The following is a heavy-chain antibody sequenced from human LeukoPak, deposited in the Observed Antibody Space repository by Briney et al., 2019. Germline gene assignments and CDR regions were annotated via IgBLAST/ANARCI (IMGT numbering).Heavy chain of an antibody. Sequence: PGGSLRLSCAASGFTFSSYWMKWVRQTPGKGLEWVANIKQDSGTRNYLDSVRGRFTISRDNANNSVYLQMNSLRTEDTAVYYCVKGGYGFDVWGQGTMVTVSS. J-gene: IGHJ3*01. CDR1: GFTFSSYW. D-gene: IGHD3-16*01. CDR2: IKQDSGTR. V-gene: IGHV3-7*01. CDR3: VKGGYGFDV.